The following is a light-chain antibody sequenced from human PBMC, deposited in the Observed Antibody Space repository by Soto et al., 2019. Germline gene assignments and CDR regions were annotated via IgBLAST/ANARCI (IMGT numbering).Light chain of an antibody. CDR1: SSDVGGYNY. J-gene: IGLJ3*02. CDR2: EVS. CDR3: SSYAGSNIWV. V-gene: IGLV2-8*01. Sequence: QSALTQPPSASGSPGRSVTISCTGTSSDVGGYNYVSWYQQHPGKAPKLMIYEVSKRPSGVPDRFSGSKSGNTASLTVSGLQAEDEADYYCSSYAGSNIWVFGGGTKLTVL.